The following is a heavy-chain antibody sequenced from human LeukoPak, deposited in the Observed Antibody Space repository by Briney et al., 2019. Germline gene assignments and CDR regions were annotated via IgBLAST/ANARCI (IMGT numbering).Heavy chain of an antibody. CDR1: GYSINTYW. CDR2: IHLGDSDT. CDR3: ARHYTRVTYPEYYYYMDV. Sequence: GESLKISCKGYGYSINTYWIGWVRQMPGKGLEWMGIIHLGDSDTRYSPSFQGQVTISADRSISTAYLQWSSLKASDTAMYYCARHYTRVTYPEYYYYMDVWGKGTTVTVSS. D-gene: IGHD3-10*01. V-gene: IGHV5-51*01. J-gene: IGHJ6*03.